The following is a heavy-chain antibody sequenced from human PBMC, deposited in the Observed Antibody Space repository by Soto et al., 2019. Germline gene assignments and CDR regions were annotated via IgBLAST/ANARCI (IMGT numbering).Heavy chain of an antibody. Sequence: EVQLVESGGGLVQPGRSLRLSCAASGFTFDDYAMHWVRQAPGKGLEWVSGISWNSGSIGYADSVKGRFTISRDNAKNYLYLQMNSLGAEDTALYYCAKGEWTWADAFEIWGQGTMVTVSS. CDR3: AKGEWTWADAFEI. D-gene: IGHD2-8*01. CDR1: GFTFDDYA. CDR2: ISWNSGSI. J-gene: IGHJ3*02. V-gene: IGHV3-9*01.